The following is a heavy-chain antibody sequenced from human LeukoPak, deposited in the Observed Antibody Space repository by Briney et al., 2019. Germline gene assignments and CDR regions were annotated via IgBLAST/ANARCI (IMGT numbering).Heavy chain of an antibody. J-gene: IGHJ4*02. CDR1: GDTFSSYA. CDR2: IIPIFGTA. CDR3: AKAMYYDILTAPLKG. D-gene: IGHD3-9*01. Sequence: SVKVSCKASGDTFSSYAINWVRQAPGQGREWMGGIIPIFGTANYAQKFQGRVTITTDESTSTAYMELSSLRSEDTAVYYCAKAMYYDILTAPLKGWGQGTLVTVSS. V-gene: IGHV1-69*05.